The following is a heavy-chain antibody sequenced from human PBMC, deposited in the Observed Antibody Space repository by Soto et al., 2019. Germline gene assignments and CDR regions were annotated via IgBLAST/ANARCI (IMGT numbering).Heavy chain of an antibody. CDR3: ARRWGATFDY. V-gene: IGHV4-59*08. CDR2: IYYSGST. D-gene: IGHD3-16*01. J-gene: IGHJ4*02. CDR1: GGSISSYY. Sequence: QVQLQESGPGLVKPSETLSLTCTVSGGSISSYYWSWIRQPPGKGLEWIGYIYYSGSTNYNPSLEGRVTISVDTSKNQFSLKLSSVTAADTAVYYCARRWGATFDYWGQGTLVTVSS.